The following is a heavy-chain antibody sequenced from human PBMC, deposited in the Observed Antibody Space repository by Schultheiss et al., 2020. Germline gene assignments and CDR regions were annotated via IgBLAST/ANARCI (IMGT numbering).Heavy chain of an antibody. Sequence: SETLSLTCTVSGGSIRGGSYYWRWIRQPAGKGLEWIGRIYTSGSTNYNPSLKSRVTISVDTSKNQFSLKLSSVTAADTAVYYCARNTAIAYDAFDILGQATTVTGSS. V-gene: IGHV4-61*02. D-gene: IGHD5-18*01. CDR3: ARNTAIAYDAFDI. CDR2: IYTSGST. CDR1: GGSIRGGSYY. J-gene: IGHJ3*02.